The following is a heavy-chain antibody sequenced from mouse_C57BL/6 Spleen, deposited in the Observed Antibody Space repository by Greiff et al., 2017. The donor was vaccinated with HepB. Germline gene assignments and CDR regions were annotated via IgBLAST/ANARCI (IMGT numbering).Heavy chain of an antibody. CDR2: INPSTGGT. V-gene: IGHV1-42*01. CDR1: GYSFTGYY. Sequence: EVQLQESGPELVKPGASVKISCKASGYSFTGYYMNWVKQSPEKSLEWIGEINPSTGGTTYNQKFKAKATLTVDKSSSTAYMQLKSLTSEDSAVYYCARGNYYGSRYYAMDYWGQGTSVTVSS. CDR3: ARGNYYGSRYYAMDY. D-gene: IGHD1-1*01. J-gene: IGHJ4*01.